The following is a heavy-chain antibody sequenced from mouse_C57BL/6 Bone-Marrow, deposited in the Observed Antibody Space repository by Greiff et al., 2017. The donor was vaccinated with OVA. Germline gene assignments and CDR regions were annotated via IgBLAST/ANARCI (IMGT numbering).Heavy chain of an antibody. CDR1: GYTFTSYG. D-gene: IGHD1-1*01. V-gene: IGHV1-81*01. J-gene: IGHJ2*01. CDR3: ARGCYYGSSYAFDY. CDR2: IYPRSGNT. Sequence: VQLQESGAELARPGASVKLSCKASGYTFTSYGIRWVKQRTGQGLEWIGEIYPRSGNTYYNEKFKGKATLTADKSSSTAYMELRSLTSEDSAVYFCARGCYYGSSYAFDYWGQGTTLTVSS.